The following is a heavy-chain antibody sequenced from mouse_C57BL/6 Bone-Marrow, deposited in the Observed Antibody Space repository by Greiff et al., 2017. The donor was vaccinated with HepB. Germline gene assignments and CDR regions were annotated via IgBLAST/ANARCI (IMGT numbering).Heavy chain of an antibody. V-gene: IGHV1-54*01. Sequence: VQLQQSGAELVRPGTSVKVSCKASGYAFTNYLIEWVKQRPGQGLEWIGVINPGSGGTNYNEKFKGKATLTADKSSSTAYMRLSSLTSEDSAVYFCARWGYGSPFAYWGQGTLVTVSA. CDR2: INPGSGGT. J-gene: IGHJ3*01. CDR3: ARWGYGSPFAY. D-gene: IGHD1-1*01. CDR1: GYAFTNYL.